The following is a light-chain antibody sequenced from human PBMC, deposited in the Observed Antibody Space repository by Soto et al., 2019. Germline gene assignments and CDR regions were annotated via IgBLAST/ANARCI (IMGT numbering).Light chain of an antibody. CDR3: SSYTSSSTYV. CDR2: DVS. Sequence: QSALTQPPSVSGSPGQSVAISCTGTSSDVGGSNGVSWYQQPPGTAPKLIIYDVSNRPSGVPDRFPGSKSGNTASLIISGLQAEDEGDYYCSSYTSSSTYVFGTGTKVTVL. CDR1: SSDVGGSNG. J-gene: IGLJ1*01. V-gene: IGLV2-18*02.